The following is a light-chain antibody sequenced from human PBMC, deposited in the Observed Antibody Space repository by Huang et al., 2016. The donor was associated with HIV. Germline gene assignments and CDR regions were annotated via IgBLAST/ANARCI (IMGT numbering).Light chain of an antibody. CDR2: AAT. Sequence: IQMTQSPSSVSASVGDRVTITCRASQAISFWLAWYQQKPGKAPKLLIYAATNLQSGVPSRFSGSGYGTDFTLTISSLQPEDFATYYCQQTNSFPLTFGGGTKVEIK. J-gene: IGKJ4*01. CDR1: QAISFW. V-gene: IGKV1-12*01. CDR3: QQTNSFPLT.